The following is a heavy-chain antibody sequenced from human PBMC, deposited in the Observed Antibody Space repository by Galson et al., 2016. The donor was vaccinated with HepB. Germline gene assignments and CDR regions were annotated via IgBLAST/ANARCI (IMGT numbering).Heavy chain of an antibody. CDR2: IHPRDSHT. Sequence: QSGAEVKKPGESLKISCQGSGYIFNDYWIGWVRQMPGKGLEWMGRIHPRDSHTSYIPSFRGHVTFSIEKSLNTAFLQWTNLEASDSGTYFCARGIVGDGIDYWGQGTLVTV. CDR1: GYIFNDYW. CDR3: ARGIVGDGIDY. D-gene: IGHD3-16*01. V-gene: IGHV5-10-1*01. J-gene: IGHJ4*02.